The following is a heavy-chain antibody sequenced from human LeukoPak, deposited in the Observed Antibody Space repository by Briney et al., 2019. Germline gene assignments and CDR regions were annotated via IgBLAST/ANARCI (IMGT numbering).Heavy chain of an antibody. CDR2: IYHSGST. CDR3: ARDPYAFDI. J-gene: IGHJ3*02. Sequence: KPSETLSLTCTVSCYSISSGYYWGWIRQPPGKGLEWIGSIYHSGSTYYNPSLKSRVTISVDTSKNQFSLKLSSVTAADTAVYYCARDPYAFDIWGQGTMVTVSS. V-gene: IGHV4-38-2*02. CDR1: CYSISSGYY.